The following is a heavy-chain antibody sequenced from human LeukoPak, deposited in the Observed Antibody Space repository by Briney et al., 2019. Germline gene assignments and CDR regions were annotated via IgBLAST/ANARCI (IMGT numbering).Heavy chain of an antibody. CDR3: ARVVMARGVPEYYFDY. J-gene: IGHJ4*02. D-gene: IGHD3-10*01. CDR1: GYTFTSYA. Sequence: ASVKVSCKASGYTFTSYAMHWVRQAPGQRLEWMGWINAGNGNTKYSQKFQGRVTITRDTSASTAYMELSSLRSEDTAVYYCARVVMARGVPEYYFDYWGQGTLVTVSS. CDR2: INAGNGNT. V-gene: IGHV1-3*01.